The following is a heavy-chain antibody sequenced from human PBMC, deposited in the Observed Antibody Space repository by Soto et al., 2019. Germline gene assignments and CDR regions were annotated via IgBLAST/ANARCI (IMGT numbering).Heavy chain of an antibody. CDR1: GFSFNTYA. CDR3: ASDPGIAAAGMDY. Sequence: EVQLVESGVGLIQPGGSLRLSCAASGFSFNTYAMNWVRQAPGKGLEWISYISSSSSRIYYADSVKGRFTLSRDNAKNSLYLQMNSLRAEDTAVYYCASDPGIAAAGMDYWGQGTLVTVSS. CDR2: ISSSSSRI. D-gene: IGHD6-25*01. V-gene: IGHV3-48*04. J-gene: IGHJ4*02.